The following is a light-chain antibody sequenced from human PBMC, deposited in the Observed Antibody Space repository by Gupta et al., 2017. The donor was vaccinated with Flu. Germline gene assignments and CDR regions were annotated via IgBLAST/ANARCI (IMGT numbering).Light chain of an antibody. CDR1: SSDVGSYSL. V-gene: IGLV2-23*01. J-gene: IGLJ1*01. CDR2: EGS. CDR3: CSYAVSSTYV. Sequence: SITISCTGTSSDVGSYSLVSWYQQHPGKAPKLMIYEGSKRPSGVSNRFSGSKSGNTASLTISGLQAEDEADYYCCSYAVSSTYVFGPGTKVTVL.